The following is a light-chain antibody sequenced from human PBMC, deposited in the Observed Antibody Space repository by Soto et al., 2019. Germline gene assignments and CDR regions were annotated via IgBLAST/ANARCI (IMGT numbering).Light chain of an antibody. V-gene: IGKV3-15*01. Sequence: EIVMTQSPATLSASPGERATLSCRASQSVNSNLAWYQQRPGQAPRLLIYGASTRAPGIPARFSGSGSGTEFTLTISSLQSEDFAVYYCQVYNHCPPEYTFGQGTKLQIK. CDR2: GAS. CDR3: QVYNHCPPEYT. J-gene: IGKJ2*01. CDR1: QSVNSN.